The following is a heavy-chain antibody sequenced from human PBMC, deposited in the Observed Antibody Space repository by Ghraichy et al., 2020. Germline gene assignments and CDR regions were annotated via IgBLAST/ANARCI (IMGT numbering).Heavy chain of an antibody. Sequence: GGSLRLSCAASGFTFSSYAMSWVRQAPGKGLEWVSAISGSGGSTYYADSVKGRFTISRDNSKNTLYLQMNSLRAEDTAVYYCAKYYGSGSYRLPFDYWGQGTLVTVSS. CDR1: GFTFSSYA. J-gene: IGHJ4*02. CDR3: AKYYGSGSYRLPFDY. CDR2: ISGSGGST. V-gene: IGHV3-23*01. D-gene: IGHD3-10*01.